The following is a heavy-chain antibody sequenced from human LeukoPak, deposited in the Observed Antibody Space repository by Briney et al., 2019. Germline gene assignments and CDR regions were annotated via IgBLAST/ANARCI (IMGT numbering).Heavy chain of an antibody. CDR1: GFTFSTYG. D-gene: IGHD4/OR15-4a*01. CDR2: ISGSSSTI. J-gene: IGHJ4*02. CDR3: AHVLYGPKDY. Sequence: GGSLRLSCAASGFTFSTYGMNWVRQAPGKGLEWVSYISGSSSTIYYADSVKGRFTISRDNAENSLYLQMNSLRAEDTAVYYCAHVLYGPKDYWGQGTLVTVSS. V-gene: IGHV3-48*01.